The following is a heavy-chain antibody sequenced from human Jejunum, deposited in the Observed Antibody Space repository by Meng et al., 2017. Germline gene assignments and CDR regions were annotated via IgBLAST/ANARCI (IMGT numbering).Heavy chain of an antibody. Sequence: GRSLRLSCAASGFTFGSYWMHWVRHAPGKGLLWVSRINTDGTYIHYADSVRGRFTISRDNAKNTLYLQMNTLRVEDTAVYYCIRDSFTSGWYKGMDVWGQGTTVTVSS. CDR3: IRDSFTSGWYKGMDV. D-gene: IGHD6-19*01. CDR2: INTDGTYI. V-gene: IGHV3-74*01. J-gene: IGHJ6*02. CDR1: GFTFGSYW.